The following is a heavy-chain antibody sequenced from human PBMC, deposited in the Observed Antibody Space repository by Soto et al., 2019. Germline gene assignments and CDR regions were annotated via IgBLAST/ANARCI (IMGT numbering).Heavy chain of an antibody. CDR2: ISGSGGST. J-gene: IGHJ4*02. D-gene: IGHD3-10*01. V-gene: IGHV3-23*01. CDR3: AKDTQNYGSGSYPFDY. Sequence: GGSLRLSCAASGFTLSSYAMSWVRQAPGKGLEWVSAISGSGGSTYYADSVKGRFTISRDNSKNTLYLQMNSLRAEDTAVYYCAKDTQNYGSGSYPFDYWGQGTLVTVSS. CDR1: GFTLSSYA.